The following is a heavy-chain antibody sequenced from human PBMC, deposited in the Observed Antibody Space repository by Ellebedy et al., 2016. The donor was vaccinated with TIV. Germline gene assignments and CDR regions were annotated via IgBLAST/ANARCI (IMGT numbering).Heavy chain of an antibody. D-gene: IGHD6-19*01. CDR2: IYYSGRT. J-gene: IGHJ4*02. CDR3: ARRPVAGSFDY. V-gene: IGHV4-39*01. CDR1: GCSISSSSYY. Sequence: MPSETLSLTCTVSGCSISSSSYYWGCIRQPPGKGLEWIGSIYYSGRTYYNPSLKGRVTISVDPSKNQFSLKLSSVTAADTAVYYCARRPVAGSFDYWGQGTLVTVSS.